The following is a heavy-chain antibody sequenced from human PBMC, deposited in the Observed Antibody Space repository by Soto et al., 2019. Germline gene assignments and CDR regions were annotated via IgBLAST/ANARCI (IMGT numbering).Heavy chain of an antibody. J-gene: IGHJ4*02. CDR1: GYSFTTDW. V-gene: IGHV5-51*01. CDR3: ARFPTAPGAPGH. CDR2: IYPGDSDT. D-gene: IGHD1-1*01. Sequence: PGESLKISCKGSGYSFTTDWIGWVRQMPGKGLEWMGIIYPGDSDTRYSPSFQGQVSISADKSISTAYLQWTSLKASDTAMYYCARFPTAPGAPGHWGQGTLVTGSS.